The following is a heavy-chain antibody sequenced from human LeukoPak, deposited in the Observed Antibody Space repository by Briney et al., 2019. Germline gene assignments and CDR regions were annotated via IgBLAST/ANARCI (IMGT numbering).Heavy chain of an antibody. Sequence: GRSLRLSCAASGFTLDDYTMHCVRQAPGKGLEWVSGISWNSGSIGYADSVKGRFTISRDNAKNSLYLQMNSLRAEDTALYYCAKDIANDYDILTGFDYWGQGTLVTVSS. CDR3: AKDIANDYDILTGFDY. CDR2: ISWNSGSI. J-gene: IGHJ4*02. V-gene: IGHV3-9*01. CDR1: GFTLDDYT. D-gene: IGHD3-9*01.